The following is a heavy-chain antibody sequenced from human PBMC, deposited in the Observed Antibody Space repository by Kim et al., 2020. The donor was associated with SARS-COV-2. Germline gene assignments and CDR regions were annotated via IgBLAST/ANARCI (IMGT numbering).Heavy chain of an antibody. D-gene: IGHD4-17*01. CDR1: GGTFSSYA. CDR3: ARRGGRNGDYPY. CDR2: IIPIFGTA. J-gene: IGHJ4*02. V-gene: IGHV1-69*13. Sequence: SVKVSCKASGGTFSSYAISWVRQAPGQGLEWMGGIIPIFGTANYAQKFQGRVTITADESTSTAYMELSSLRSEDTAVYYCARRGGRNGDYPYWGQGTLVTVSS.